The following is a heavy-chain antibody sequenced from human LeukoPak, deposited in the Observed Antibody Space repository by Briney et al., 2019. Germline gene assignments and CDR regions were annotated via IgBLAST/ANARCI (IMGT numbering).Heavy chain of an antibody. D-gene: IGHD3-3*01. J-gene: IGHJ4*02. V-gene: IGHV4-30-4*02. CDR3: ASSYYDFWSAVVPLDY. CDR2: IYYSGST. CDR1: GGSISSGDYY. Sequence: SETLSLTCTVSGGSISSGDYYWSWIRQPPGKGLEWIVYIYYSGSTYYNPSLKSRVTISVDTSKNQFSLKLSSVTAADTAVYYCASSYYDFWSAVVPLDYWGQGTLVTVSS.